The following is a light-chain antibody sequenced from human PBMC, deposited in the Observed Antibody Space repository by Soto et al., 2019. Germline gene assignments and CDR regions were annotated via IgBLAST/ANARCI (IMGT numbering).Light chain of an antibody. V-gene: IGKV3-20*01. CDR2: GAS. CDR1: QSVSNNY. J-gene: IGKJ1*01. CDR3: QQYGSSGT. Sequence: EIVLTQSPGTLSLSPGERATLSCRASQSVSNNYLAWYQQKPGQAPRPLIYGASNRATGIPDRFSDSGSGTDFTLTISRLEPEDFAVYYCQQYGSSGTFGQGTKVDIK.